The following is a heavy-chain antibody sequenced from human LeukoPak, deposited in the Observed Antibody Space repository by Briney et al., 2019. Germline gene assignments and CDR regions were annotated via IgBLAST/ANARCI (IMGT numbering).Heavy chain of an antibody. D-gene: IGHD3-16*02. CDR3: AREGVIAVPFDY. Sequence: GGSLRLSCAASGFTFSSYSMNWVRQAPGKGLEWVSSISSGSSYIYYADSVKGRFTISRDNAKNSPYLQMNSLRAEDTAVYYCAREGVIAVPFDYWGQGTLVTVSS. V-gene: IGHV3-21*01. CDR1: GFTFSSYS. J-gene: IGHJ4*02. CDR2: ISSGSSYI.